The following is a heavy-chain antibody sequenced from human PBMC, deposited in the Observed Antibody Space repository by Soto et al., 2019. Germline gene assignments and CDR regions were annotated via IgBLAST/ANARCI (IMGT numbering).Heavy chain of an antibody. CDR1: GFTFSSYA. J-gene: IGHJ4*02. D-gene: IGHD3-10*01. V-gene: IGHV3-23*01. Sequence: PGGSLRLSCAASGFTFSSYAMSWVRQAPGKGLEWVSAISGSGGSTYYADSVKGRFTISRDNSKNALYRQMNSLRAEDTAVYYCAKGYYYGSGPDYWGQGTLVTVSS. CDR2: ISGSGGST. CDR3: AKGYYYGSGPDY.